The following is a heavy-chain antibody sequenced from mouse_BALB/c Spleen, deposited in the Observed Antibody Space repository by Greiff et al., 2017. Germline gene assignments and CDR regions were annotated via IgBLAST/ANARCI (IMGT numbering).Heavy chain of an antibody. V-gene: IGHV3-2*02. CDR3: ARSITTVAY. J-gene: IGHJ3*01. CDR1: GYSITSDYA. Sequence: VQLKESGPGLVKPSQSLSLTCTVTGYSITSDYAWNWIRQFPGNKLEWMGYISYSGSTSYNPSLKSRISITRDTSKNQFFLQLNSVTTEDTATYYCARSITTVAYWGQGTLVTVSA. CDR2: ISYSGST. D-gene: IGHD1-1*01.